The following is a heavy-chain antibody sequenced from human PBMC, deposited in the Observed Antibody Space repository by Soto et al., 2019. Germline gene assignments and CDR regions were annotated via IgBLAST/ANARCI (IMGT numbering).Heavy chain of an antibody. Sequence: SETLSLTCTVSGGSISSGGYYWSWIRQHPGKGLEWIGYIYYSGSTYYNPSLKSRVTISVDTSKNQFSLKLSSVTAEDKAVYYCARDGTTVVTPVHVFYFQHWGQGTLVTAS. D-gene: IGHD4-17*01. CDR2: IYYSGST. CDR1: GGSISSGGYY. J-gene: IGHJ1*01. CDR3: ARDGTTVVTPVHVFYFQH. V-gene: IGHV4-31*03.